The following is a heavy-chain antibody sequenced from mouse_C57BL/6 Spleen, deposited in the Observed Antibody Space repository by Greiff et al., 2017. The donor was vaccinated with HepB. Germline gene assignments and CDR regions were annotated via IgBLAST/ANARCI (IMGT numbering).Heavy chain of an antibody. J-gene: IGHJ2*01. Sequence: VHVKQSGPELVKPGASVKISCKASGYSFTDYNMNWVKQSNGKSLEWIGVINPNYGTTSYNQKFKGKATLTVDQSSSTAYMQLNSLTSEDSAVYYCARLGRSSYYFDYWGQGTTLTVSS. V-gene: IGHV1-39*01. CDR3: ARLGRSSYYFDY. D-gene: IGHD1-1*01. CDR2: INPNYGTT. CDR1: GYSFTDYN.